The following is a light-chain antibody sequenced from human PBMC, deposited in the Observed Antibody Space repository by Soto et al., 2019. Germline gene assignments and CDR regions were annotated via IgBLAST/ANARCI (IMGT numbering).Light chain of an antibody. Sequence: QSALNQPASVSGSPGQSITISCTGTSSDVGGYNYVSWYQQHPGKAPKLMIYDVSNRPSGVSNRFSGSESGNTASLTISGLQAEGEADYYCCSYTSSSTFVFGSGTKLTVL. J-gene: IGLJ1*01. CDR2: DVS. V-gene: IGLV2-14*01. CDR1: SSDVGGYNY. CDR3: CSYTSSSTFV.